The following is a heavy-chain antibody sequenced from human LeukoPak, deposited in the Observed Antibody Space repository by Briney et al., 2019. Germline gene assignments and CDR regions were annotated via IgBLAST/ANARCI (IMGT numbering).Heavy chain of an antibody. V-gene: IGHV4-39*01. CDR1: GGSISSSSYY. CDR3: ARHSSVYDFWSGQGGLDY. D-gene: IGHD3-3*01. Sequence: IPSETLSLTCTVSGGSISSSSYYWGWIRQPPGKGLEWIGSIYYSGSTYYNPSLKSRVTISVDTSKNQFSLKPSSVTAADTAVYYCARHSSVYDFWSGQGGLDYWGQGTLVTVSS. J-gene: IGHJ4*02. CDR2: IYYSGST.